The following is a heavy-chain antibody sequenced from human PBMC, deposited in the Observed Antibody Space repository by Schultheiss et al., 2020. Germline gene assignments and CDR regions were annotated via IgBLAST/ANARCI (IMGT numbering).Heavy chain of an antibody. Sequence: SETLSLTCAVYGGSFSGYYWSWIRQPPGKGLEWIGEINHSGSTNYNPSLKSRVTISVDTSKNQFSLKLSSVTAADTAVYYCARIGRRFLGYYYYYGMDVWGQGTTVTVYS. CDR1: GGSFSGYY. D-gene: IGHD3-3*01. J-gene: IGHJ6*02. CDR3: ARIGRRFLGYYYYYGMDV. CDR2: INHSGST. V-gene: IGHV4-34*01.